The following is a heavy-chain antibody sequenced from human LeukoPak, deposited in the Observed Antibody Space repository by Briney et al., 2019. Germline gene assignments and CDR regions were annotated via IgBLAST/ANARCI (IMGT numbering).Heavy chain of an antibody. CDR1: GFTFSSYE. D-gene: IGHD1-26*01. CDR2: IGTTIRGISTM. V-gene: IGHV3-48*03. J-gene: IGHJ4*02. Sequence: PGGSLRLSCAASGFTFSSYEMNWVRQAPGKGLEWVSFIGTTIRGISTMYYADSVKDRFTISRDNAKNSLYLQMNSLRAEDTAIYYCARDQVGGGIDYWGQGTLVTVSS. CDR3: ARDQVGGGIDY.